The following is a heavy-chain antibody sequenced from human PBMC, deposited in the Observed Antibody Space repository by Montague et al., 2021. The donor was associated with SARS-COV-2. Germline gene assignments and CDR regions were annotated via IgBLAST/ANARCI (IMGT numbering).Heavy chain of an antibody. CDR2: ISWNSGSI. D-gene: IGHD3-22*01. Sequence: SLRLSCAVSGFTFGDYAMHWVRQAPGKGLEWVSGISWNSGSIGYADSVKGRFTISRDNAKNSLYLQMNSLRAEDTALYYCAKDMGSRVYYYSSGFEATGGYGMDVWGQGTTVTVSS. J-gene: IGHJ6*02. CDR3: AKDMGSRVYYYSSGFEATGGYGMDV. V-gene: IGHV3-9*01. CDR1: GFTFGDYA.